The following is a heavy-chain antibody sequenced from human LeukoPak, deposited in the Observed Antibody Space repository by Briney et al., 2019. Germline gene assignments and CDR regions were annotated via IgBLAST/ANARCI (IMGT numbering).Heavy chain of an antibody. CDR3: ARVEYSSSPPVYRLSNWFDP. J-gene: IGHJ5*02. D-gene: IGHD6-6*01. V-gene: IGHV1-18*01. CDR2: INPSGGST. Sequence: ASVKASCKASGYTFTSYGISWVRQAPGQGLEWMGIINPSGGSTTYAQKLQGRVTMTTDTSTSTAYMELRSLRSDDTAVYYCARVEYSSSPPVYRLSNWFDPWGQGTLVTVSS. CDR1: GYTFTSYG.